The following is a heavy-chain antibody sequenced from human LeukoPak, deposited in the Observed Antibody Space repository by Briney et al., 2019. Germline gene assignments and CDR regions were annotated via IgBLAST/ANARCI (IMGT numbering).Heavy chain of an antibody. J-gene: IGHJ5*02. CDR1: GGSFSGYY. Sequence: KPSETLSLTCAVYGGSFSGYYWSWIRQPPGKGLEWIGEINHSGSTNYNPSLKSRVTISVDTSKNQFSLKLSSVTAADTAVYYCARHFPRIAARRFRFDPWGQGTLVTVSS. CDR3: ARHFPRIAARRFRFDP. V-gene: IGHV4-34*01. CDR2: INHSGST. D-gene: IGHD6-6*01.